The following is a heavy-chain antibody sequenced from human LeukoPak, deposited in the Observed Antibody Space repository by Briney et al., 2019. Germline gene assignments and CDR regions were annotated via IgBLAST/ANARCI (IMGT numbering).Heavy chain of an antibody. D-gene: IGHD3-16*01. CDR2: IYSGGST. V-gene: IGHV3-53*01. CDR3: ARDQGGVGY. CDR1: GFSVSSNY. Sequence: GGSLRLSCVASGFSVSSNYMSWVRQAPGKGLEWVSVIYSGGSTYYADSVKGRLTISRDNSKNTLYLQMNRLRAEDTAVYYCARDQGGVGYWGQGTLVTVSS. J-gene: IGHJ4*02.